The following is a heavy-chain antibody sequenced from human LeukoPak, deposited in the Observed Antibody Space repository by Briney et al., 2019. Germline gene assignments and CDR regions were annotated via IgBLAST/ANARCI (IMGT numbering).Heavy chain of an antibody. D-gene: IGHD3-16*02. CDR1: GGSFSGYY. CDR3: PSNRYDYVWGSYHPWYFDY. V-gene: IGHV4-34*01. Sequence: SETLSLTCAVYGGSFSGYYWSWIRQPPGKGLEWIGEINHSGSTNYNPSLKSRVTISVDTSKNQFSLKLSSVTAADTAVYYCPSNRYDYVWGSYHPWYFDYWGQGTLVTVSS. J-gene: IGHJ4*02. CDR2: INHSGST.